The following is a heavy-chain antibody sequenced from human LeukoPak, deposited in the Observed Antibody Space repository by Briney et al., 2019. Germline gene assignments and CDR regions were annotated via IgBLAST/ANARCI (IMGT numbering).Heavy chain of an antibody. CDR3: ARAGSSGWYKPEYHFDY. D-gene: IGHD6-19*01. V-gene: IGHV1-2*04. J-gene: IGHJ4*02. Sequence: ASVKVSCKASGYTFTGYYMHWVRQVPGQGLEWMGWINPNSGGTNYAQKFQGWVTMTRDTSISTAYMELSRLRSDDTAVYYCARAGSSGWYKPEYHFDYWGQGTLVTVSS. CDR1: GYTFTGYY. CDR2: INPNSGGT.